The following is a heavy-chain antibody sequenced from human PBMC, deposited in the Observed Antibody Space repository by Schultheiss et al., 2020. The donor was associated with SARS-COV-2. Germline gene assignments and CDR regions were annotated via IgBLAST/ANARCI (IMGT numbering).Heavy chain of an antibody. CDR3: ARDESVVTMVQGVIIGRSDAFDI. D-gene: IGHD3-10*01. V-gene: IGHV3-21*01. Sequence: GGSLRLSYAASGFIVSSNYMSWVRQAPGKGLDWVSSISSSSSYIYYADSVKGRFTISRDNAKNSLYLQMNSLRAEDTAVYYCARDESVVTMVQGVIIGRSDAFDIWGQGTMVTVSS. CDR2: ISSSSSYI. CDR1: GFIVSSNY. J-gene: IGHJ3*02.